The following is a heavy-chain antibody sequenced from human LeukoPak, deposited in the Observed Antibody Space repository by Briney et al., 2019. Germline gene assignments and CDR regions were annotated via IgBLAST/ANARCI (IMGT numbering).Heavy chain of an antibody. CDR2: IRYDGSDK. CDR1: GFTFSNYG. D-gene: IGHD5-24*01. J-gene: IGHJ6*03. V-gene: IGHV3-30*02. Sequence: PGGSLRLSCAASGFTFSNYGMHWVRQAPGKGLEWVALIRYDGSDKYYADSVKGRFTISRDNSKNTLYLQMHSLRAEDTAVYYCANKKGYNNAYMDVWGKGTTVTVSS. CDR3: ANKKGYNNAYMDV.